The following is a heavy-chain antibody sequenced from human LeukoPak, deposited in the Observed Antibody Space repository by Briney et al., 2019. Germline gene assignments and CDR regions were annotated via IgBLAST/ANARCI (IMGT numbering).Heavy chain of an antibody. V-gene: IGHV4-59*01. CDR3: ARGVAAADTIDY. J-gene: IGHJ4*02. CDR2: IYYSGST. Sequence: KASETLSLTCTVSGGSISSYYWSWIRQPPGKGLEWIGYIYYSGSTNYNPSLKSRVTISVDTSKNQFSLKLSSVTAADTAVYYCARGVAAADTIDYWGQGTLVTVSS. D-gene: IGHD6-13*01. CDR1: GGSISSYY.